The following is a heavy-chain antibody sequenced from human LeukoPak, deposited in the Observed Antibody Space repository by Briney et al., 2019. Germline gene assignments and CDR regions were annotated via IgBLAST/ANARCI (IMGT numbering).Heavy chain of an antibody. CDR1: GGSISSYY. CDR3: ARVTRDSSGYYPFDH. V-gene: IGHV4-59*01. J-gene: IGHJ4*02. D-gene: IGHD3-22*01. Sequence: SETLSLTCTVSGGSISSYYWSWIRQPPGKGLEWIGYIYYSGSTNYNPSLKSRVTISVDTSKNQFSLKLSSVTAADTAVYYCARVTRDSSGYYPFDHWGQGTLVTVSS. CDR2: IYYSGST.